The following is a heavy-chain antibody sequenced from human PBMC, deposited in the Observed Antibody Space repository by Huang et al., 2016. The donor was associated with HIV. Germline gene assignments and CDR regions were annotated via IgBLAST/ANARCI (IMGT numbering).Heavy chain of an antibody. J-gene: IGHJ4*02. Sequence: QVQLVQSGAEVKKPGASVRVSCKASGYTFTDYAGYWVRQTPGQRLEWMAWINPRSGNTKYSQKFQGRVTISRDTSATTAYMELTSLTSEDTAMYYCGRDRQGVDYWGQGTLVTVSS. V-gene: IGHV1-3*01. CDR1: GYTFTDYA. CDR3: GRDRQGVDY. D-gene: IGHD1-26*01. CDR2: INPRSGNT.